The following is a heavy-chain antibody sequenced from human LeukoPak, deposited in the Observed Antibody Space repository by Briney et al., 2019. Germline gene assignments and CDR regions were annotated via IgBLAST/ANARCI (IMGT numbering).Heavy chain of an antibody. D-gene: IGHD1-14*01. CDR3: ARATNRYFDY. J-gene: IGHJ4*02. CDR1: GGSISSSSYY. Sequence: PSETLSLTCTVSGGSISSSSYYWGWIRQPPGKGLEWIGSIYYSGRTYYNPSLKSRVTISVDTSKNQFSLQLNSVTPEDTAVYYCARATNRYFDYWGQGTLVTVSS. V-gene: IGHV4-39*07. CDR2: IYYSGRT.